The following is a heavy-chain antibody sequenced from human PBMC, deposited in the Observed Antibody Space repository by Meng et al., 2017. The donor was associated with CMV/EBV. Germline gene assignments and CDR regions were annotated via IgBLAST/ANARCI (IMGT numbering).Heavy chain of an antibody. CDR1: GYTFTSYG. CDR2: ISAYNGNT. V-gene: IGHV1-18*01. J-gene: IGHJ4*02. CDR3: AREGFDY. Sequence: QGWVVQSGAEVQMAWASVKVSVEASGYTFTSYGISWVRQAHGQGLEWMGWISAYNGNTNYAQKLQGRVTMTTDTSTSTAYMELRSLRSDDTAVYYCAREGFDYWGQGTLVTVSS.